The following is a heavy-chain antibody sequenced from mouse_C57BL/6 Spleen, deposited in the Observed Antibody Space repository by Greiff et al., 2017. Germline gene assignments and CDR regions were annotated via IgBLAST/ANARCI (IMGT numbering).Heavy chain of an antibody. CDR1: GFSFNTYA. Sequence: EVQLQESGGGLVQPKGSLKLSCAASGFSFNTYAMNWVRQAPGKGLEWVARIRSKSNNYATYYADSVKDRFTISRDDSESMLYLQLNNLKTEDTAMYYCVRHEDRRDYFDYWGQGTTLTVSS. V-gene: IGHV10-1*01. CDR3: VRHEDRRDYFDY. J-gene: IGHJ2*01. CDR2: IRSKSNNYAT.